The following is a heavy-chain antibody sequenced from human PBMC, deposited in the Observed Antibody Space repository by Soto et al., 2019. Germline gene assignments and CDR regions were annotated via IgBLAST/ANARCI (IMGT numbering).Heavy chain of an antibody. CDR3: ARGLGGGTIFGVVITSAKPWKAFDY. CDR1: GYTFTSYA. V-gene: IGHV1-3*01. Sequence: QVQLVQSGAEVKKPGASVKVSCKASGYTFTSYAMHWVRQAPGQRLAWMGWINAGNGNTKYSQKFQGRVTITRDTSASTAYMELSSLRSEDTAVYYCARGLGGGTIFGVVITSAKPWKAFDYWGQGTLVTVSS. D-gene: IGHD3-3*01. J-gene: IGHJ4*02. CDR2: INAGNGNT.